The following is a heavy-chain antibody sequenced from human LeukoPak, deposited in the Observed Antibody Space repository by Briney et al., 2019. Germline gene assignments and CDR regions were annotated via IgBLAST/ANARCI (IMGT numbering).Heavy chain of an antibody. D-gene: IGHD2-15*01. V-gene: IGHV3-23*01. J-gene: IGHJ4*02. CDR1: GFTFSSYA. CDR3: RGVLCNSGSCPDY. CDR2: ISGGGEST. Sequence: PGGSLRLSCAASGFTFSSYAMSWVRQAPGKGLEWVSSISGGGESTYYADSVRGRLTISRDNAKNTLYLQMNSLRAEDTAIYYCRGVLCNSGSCPDYWGQGTLLTVSS.